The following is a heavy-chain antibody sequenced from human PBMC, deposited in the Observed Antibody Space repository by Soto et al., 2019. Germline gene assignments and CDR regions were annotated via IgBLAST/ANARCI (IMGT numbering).Heavy chain of an antibody. V-gene: IGHV1-18*01. J-gene: IGHJ3*02. CDR1: GYRFTNYA. CDR3: ARDWNCTTSTCYNVFDI. D-gene: IGHD2-2*01. CDR2: ISTYKRNT. Sequence: SAEVSCKASGYRFTNYATSWVRQAPEKGLEWMGWISTYKRNTNYAQKLQGRVTVTADTSTSTSHMELRSLRSDDTAVYYCARDWNCTTSTCYNVFDIWGQGTLVT.